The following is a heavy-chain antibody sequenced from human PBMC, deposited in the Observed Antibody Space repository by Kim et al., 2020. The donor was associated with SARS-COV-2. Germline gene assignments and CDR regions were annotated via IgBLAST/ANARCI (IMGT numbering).Heavy chain of an antibody. J-gene: IGHJ5*02. V-gene: IGHV3-11*01. D-gene: IGHD2-15*01. CDR3: ARVGRDIVVVVAASNWFDP. CDR2: ISSSGSTI. Sequence: GGSLRLSCAASGFTFSDYYMSWIRQAPGKGLEWVSYISSSGSTIYYADSVKGRFTISRDNAKNSLYLQMNSLRAEDTAVYYCARVGRDIVVVVAASNWFDPWGQGTLVTVSS. CDR1: GFTFSDYY.